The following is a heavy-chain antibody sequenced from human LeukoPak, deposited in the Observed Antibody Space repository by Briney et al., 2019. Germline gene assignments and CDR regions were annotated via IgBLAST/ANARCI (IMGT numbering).Heavy chain of an antibody. CDR2: ISYDGSNK. CDR1: GFTFSSYA. CDR3: ARDVVGSSNNGMDV. Sequence: GGSLRLSCAASGFTFSSYAMHWVRQAPGKGLEWVAVISYDGSNKYYADSVKGRFTISRDNSKNTLYPQMNSLRAEDTAVYYCARDVVGSSNNGMDVWGQGTTVTVSS. J-gene: IGHJ6*02. D-gene: IGHD6-13*01. V-gene: IGHV3-30-3*01.